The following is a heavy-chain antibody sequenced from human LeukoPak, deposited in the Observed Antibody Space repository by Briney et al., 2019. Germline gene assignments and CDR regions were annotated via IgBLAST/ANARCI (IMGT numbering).Heavy chain of an antibody. CDR3: AREGYCSGGSCYNNWFDP. CDR1: GGSISSGDSY. V-gene: IGHV4-61*09. J-gene: IGHJ5*02. Sequence: PSETLSLTCTVSGGSISSGDSYWTWVRQPTGKGLEYIGHISTSGSTNYNPSLKSRVTISIDTSKNQFSLKLSSVTAADTAVYYCAREGYCSGGSCYNNWFDPWGQGTLVTVSS. D-gene: IGHD2-15*01. CDR2: ISTSGST.